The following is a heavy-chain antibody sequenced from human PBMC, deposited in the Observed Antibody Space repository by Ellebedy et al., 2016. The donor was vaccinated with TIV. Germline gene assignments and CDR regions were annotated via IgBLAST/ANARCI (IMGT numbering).Heavy chain of an antibody. CDR1: GFTFSSYA. CDR3: AKDTSPYYYGSGSYPFYGMDV. Sequence: GESLKISXAASGFTFSSYAMHWVRQAPGKGLEWVSGINWNGGSTGYADSVKGRFTISRDNAKNSLYLQMNSLRAEDTALYYCAKDTSPYYYGSGSYPFYGMDVWGQGTTVTVSS. D-gene: IGHD3-10*01. V-gene: IGHV3-20*04. J-gene: IGHJ6*02. CDR2: INWNGGST.